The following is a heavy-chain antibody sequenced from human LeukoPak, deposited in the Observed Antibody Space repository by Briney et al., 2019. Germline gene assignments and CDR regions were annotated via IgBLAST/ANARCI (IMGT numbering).Heavy chain of an antibody. CDR3: ARGDYAAWFDP. CDR1: GGSISSGGYY. Sequence: SQTLSLTCTVSGGSISSGGYYWSWIRQHPGKGPEWIGYIYYSGSTYYNPSLKSRVTISVDTSKNQFSLKLSSVTAADTAVYYCARGDYAAWFDPWGQGTLVTVSS. J-gene: IGHJ5*02. CDR2: IYYSGST. V-gene: IGHV4-31*03. D-gene: IGHD4-17*01.